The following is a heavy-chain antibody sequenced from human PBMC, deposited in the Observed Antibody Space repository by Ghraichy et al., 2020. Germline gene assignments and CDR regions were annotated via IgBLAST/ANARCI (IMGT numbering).Heavy chain of an antibody. CDR3: ARDGTYYYDSSGYRSYFQH. CDR2: IYSGGST. CDR1: GFTVSSNY. Sequence: ETLSLTCAASGFTVSSNYMSWVRQAPGKGLECISIIYSGGSTYYADSVKGRFTISRDNSKNTLYLETNSLRAEDTAVYYCARDGTYYYDSSGYRSYFQHWGQGTLVTVSS. J-gene: IGHJ1*01. V-gene: IGHV3-53*01. D-gene: IGHD3-22*01.